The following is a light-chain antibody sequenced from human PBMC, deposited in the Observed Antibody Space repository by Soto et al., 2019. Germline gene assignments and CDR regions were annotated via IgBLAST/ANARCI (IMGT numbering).Light chain of an antibody. CDR3: LQDYNYPWT. CDR1: QSVSNNY. CDR2: GAS. J-gene: IGKJ1*01. Sequence: ENVLTQSPGTLSLSPGERATLSCRASQSVSNNYLAWYQQKPGQAPRLLIYGASNRATGIPDRFSGSGSGTDFTLTISSLQPEDFATYYCLQDYNYPWTFGQVTKVDIK. V-gene: IGKV3-20*01.